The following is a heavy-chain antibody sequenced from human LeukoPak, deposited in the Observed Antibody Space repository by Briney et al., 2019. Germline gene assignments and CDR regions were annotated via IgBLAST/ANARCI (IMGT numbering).Heavy chain of an antibody. CDR3: ARRSHYYDNSGPMWGPI. J-gene: IGHJ3*02. CDR2: INHSGST. Sequence: SETLSLTCAVYGGSFSGYYWSWIRQPPGKGLEWIGEINHSGSTNYNPSLKGRVTVSVDTSKNQFSLKLNSVTAADTAVYFCARRSHYYDNSGPMWGPIWGQGTVVTVSS. CDR1: GGSFSGYY. V-gene: IGHV4-34*01. D-gene: IGHD3-22*01.